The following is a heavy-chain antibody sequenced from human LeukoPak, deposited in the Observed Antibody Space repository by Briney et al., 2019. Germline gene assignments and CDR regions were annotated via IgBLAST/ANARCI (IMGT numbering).Heavy chain of an antibody. J-gene: IGHJ4*02. CDR3: AGGKYCSSTSCYISPLY. Sequence: SVKVSCKASGGTFSSYAISWVRQAPGQGLEWMGGIIPIFGTANYAQKFQGRVTITADESTSTAYMELSSLRSEDTAVYYCAGGKYCSSTSCYISPLYWGQGTLVTVSS. CDR2: IIPIFGTA. CDR1: GGTFSSYA. V-gene: IGHV1-69*13. D-gene: IGHD2-2*02.